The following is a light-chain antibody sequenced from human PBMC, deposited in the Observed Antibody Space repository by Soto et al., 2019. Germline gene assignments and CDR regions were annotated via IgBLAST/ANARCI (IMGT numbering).Light chain of an antibody. J-gene: IGKJ4*01. V-gene: IGKV3-20*01. Sequence: EILLTQSPGTLSLYPGERATLSCRASQSVSSTYLAWYQQKPGQAPRLLIYGASSRATGIPDRFSGSGSGTDFTLTISRLEPEDFAVYYCQQYGTSPRTFGGGTKVEIK. CDR2: GAS. CDR1: QSVSSTY. CDR3: QQYGTSPRT.